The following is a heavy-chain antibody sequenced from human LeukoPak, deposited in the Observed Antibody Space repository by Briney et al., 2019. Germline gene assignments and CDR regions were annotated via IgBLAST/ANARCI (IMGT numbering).Heavy chain of an antibody. CDR2: IRRSGSTI. J-gene: IGHJ6*02. CDR1: GFTFSSFE. D-gene: IGHD3-3*01. V-gene: IGHV3-48*03. Sequence: GGSLRLSCAASGFTFSSFEMNWVRQAPGKGLEWVSYIRRSGSTIYYADSVKGRFTISRDNAKNSLYLQMNSLRAEDTAVYYCAREVLRFLEWLSPNYYYYGMDVWGQGTTVTVSS. CDR3: AREVLRFLEWLSPNYYYYGMDV.